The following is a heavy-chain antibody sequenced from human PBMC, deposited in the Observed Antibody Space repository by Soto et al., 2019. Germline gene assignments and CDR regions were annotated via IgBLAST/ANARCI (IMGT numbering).Heavy chain of an antibody. Sequence: GGSLRLSCAASGITFNRNGMHWVRQAPGKGLEWVAVIWYDGSKTAYSDSVKGRFTISRDNAKNTLYLQMNRVRAEDTAIYYCARDRSAGDYFYYGMDVWGQGTTVTVS. J-gene: IGHJ6*02. CDR3: ARDRSAGDYFYYGMDV. V-gene: IGHV3-33*01. D-gene: IGHD1-1*01. CDR1: GITFNRNG. CDR2: IWYDGSKT.